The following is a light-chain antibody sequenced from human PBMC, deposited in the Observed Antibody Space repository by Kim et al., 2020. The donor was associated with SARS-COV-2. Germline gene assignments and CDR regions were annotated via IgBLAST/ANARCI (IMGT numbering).Light chain of an antibody. J-gene: IGLJ2*01. CDR2: HDT. CDR3: QTWDSITVV. V-gene: IGLV3-1*01. Sequence: VSPGPTATITCSGDKLGNKYACLYQQKPGQSPVRLIYHDTKRPSGIPERFSGSNSGNTATLTISGTQAMDEADYYCQTWDSITVVFGGGTQLTVL. CDR1: KLGNKY.